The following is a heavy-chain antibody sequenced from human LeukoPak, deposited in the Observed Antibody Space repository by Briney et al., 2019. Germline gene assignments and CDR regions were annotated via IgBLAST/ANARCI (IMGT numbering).Heavy chain of an antibody. CDR2: ISGSGGST. CDR3: ARGGGSYYFYYFDY. Sequence: SGGSLRLSCAASGFTFSGYDINWVRQAPGRGLEWVSGISGSGGSTNYADSVKGRFAISRDNSKNTLYLQMNSLRAEDTAVYFCARGGGSYYFYYFDYWGQGTLVTVSS. J-gene: IGHJ4*02. D-gene: IGHD1-26*01. V-gene: IGHV3-23*01. CDR1: GFTFSGYD.